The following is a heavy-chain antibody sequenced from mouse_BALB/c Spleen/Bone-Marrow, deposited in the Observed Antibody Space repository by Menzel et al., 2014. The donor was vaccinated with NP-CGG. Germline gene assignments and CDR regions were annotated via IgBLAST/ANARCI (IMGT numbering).Heavy chain of an antibody. CDR2: ISNGGGST. J-gene: IGHJ3*01. Sequence: EVKLVESGGNLVQPGGSLKLSCAASGFTFSSYTMSWVRQTPEKRLEWVAYISNGGGSTSYPDTVKGRFTISRDNATNTLYLQMSSLKSEDTAMYYCARQSYEGFAYWGQGTLVTVSA. CDR3: ARQSYEGFAY. V-gene: IGHV5-12-2*01. CDR1: GFTFSSYT. D-gene: IGHD2-3*01.